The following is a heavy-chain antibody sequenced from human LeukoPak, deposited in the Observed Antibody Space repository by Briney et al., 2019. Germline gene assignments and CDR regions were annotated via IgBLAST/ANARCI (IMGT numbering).Heavy chain of an antibody. CDR1: GGSISSSSYY. D-gene: IGHD1-26*01. CDR2: IYYSGST. CDR3: ARNKWEPRDDFDY. J-gene: IGHJ4*02. Sequence: SETLPLTCTVSGGSISSSSYYWGWIRQPPGKGLEWIGSIYYSGSTYYNPSLKSRVTISVDTSKNQFSLKLSSVTAADTAVYYCARNKWEPRDDFDYWGQGTLVTVSS. V-gene: IGHV4-39*07.